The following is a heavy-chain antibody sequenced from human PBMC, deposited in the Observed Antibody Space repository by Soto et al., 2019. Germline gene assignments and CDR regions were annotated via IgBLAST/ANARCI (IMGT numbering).Heavy chain of an antibody. CDR2: INTNSAYI. CDR1: GFAFNVYS. CDR3: AREAVSTVPPS. Sequence: VQLVESGGGLVNPGGSLRLSCAASGFAFNVYSMNWVRQAPGKGLEWVSSINTNSAYISYADSVKGRFTISRDNSRNSLYLQMHNLRAEDTAVYYCAREAVSTVPPSWGQGTLVTVSA. V-gene: IGHV3-21*01. J-gene: IGHJ4*02. D-gene: IGHD1-1*01.